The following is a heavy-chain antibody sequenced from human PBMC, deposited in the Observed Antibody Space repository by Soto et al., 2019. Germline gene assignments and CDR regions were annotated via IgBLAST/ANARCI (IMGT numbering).Heavy chain of an antibody. CDR2: IYYSGST. CDR3: ARQVPAAIRLGWFDP. Sequence: SETLSLTCTVSGGSISRSTYYWGWIRQPPGKGLEWIGSIYYSGSTYYRPSLKSRVTISVDTSKNQFSLKLSSVTAADTAVYYCARQVPAAIRLGWFDPWGQGTLVTV. D-gene: IGHD2-2*02. V-gene: IGHV4-39*01. CDR1: GGSISRSTYY. J-gene: IGHJ5*02.